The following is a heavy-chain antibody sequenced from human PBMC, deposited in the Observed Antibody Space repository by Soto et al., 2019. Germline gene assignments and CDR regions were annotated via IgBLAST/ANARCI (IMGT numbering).Heavy chain of an antibody. J-gene: IGHJ6*02. CDR2: MNPNSGNT. CDR3: ASGIAAAGTIYYYGMDV. CDR1: GYTFTSYG. V-gene: IGHV1-8*02. Sequence: ASVKVSCKASGYTFTSYGISWVRQAPGQGLEWMGWMNPNSGNTGYAQKFQGRVTMTRNTSISTAYMELSSLRSEDTAVYYCASGIAAAGTIYYYGMDVWGQGTTVTVSS. D-gene: IGHD6-13*01.